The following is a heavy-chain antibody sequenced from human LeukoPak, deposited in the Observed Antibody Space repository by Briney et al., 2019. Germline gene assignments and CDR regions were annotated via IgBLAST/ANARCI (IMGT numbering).Heavy chain of an antibody. CDR2: INHSGST. D-gene: IGHD6-19*01. CDR3: ARDVWTGVAVSDY. CDR1: GGSFSGYY. Sequence: SETLSLTCAVYGGSFSGYYWSWIRQPPGKGLERIGEINHSGSTNYNPSLKSRVTISVDTSKNQFSLKLSSVTAADTAVYYCARDVWTGVAVSDYWGQGTLVTVSS. V-gene: IGHV4-34*01. J-gene: IGHJ4*02.